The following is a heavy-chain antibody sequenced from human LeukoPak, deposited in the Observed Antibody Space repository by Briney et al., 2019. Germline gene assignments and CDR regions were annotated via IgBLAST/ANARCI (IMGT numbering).Heavy chain of an antibody. CDR3: AREHYFYYLDA. CDR2: INSDGSST. Sequence: GGSLRLSCAASGFTFSSYWMHWVRQAPGKGLVWVSRINSDGSSTSYADSVKGRFTISRDNAKNTLYLQMNSLRAEDTAVYYCAREHYFYYLDAWGKGTTVTVSS. CDR1: GFTFSSYW. J-gene: IGHJ6*03. V-gene: IGHV3-74*01.